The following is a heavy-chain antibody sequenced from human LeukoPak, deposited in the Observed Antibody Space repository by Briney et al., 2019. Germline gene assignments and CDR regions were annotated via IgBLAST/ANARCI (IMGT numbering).Heavy chain of an antibody. CDR1: GFTFGDYA. D-gene: IGHD3-16*02. V-gene: IGHV3-49*04. J-gene: IGHJ4*02. Sequence: PGGSLRLSCAASGFTFGDYAMSWVRQAPGKGLEWVGFIRGKAYGGTTEYAASVKGGFTISRDDSKSIAYLQMNSLKTEDTAVYYCTRGVINFYYFDYWGQGTLVTVSS. CDR3: TRGVINFYYFDY. CDR2: IRGKAYGGTT.